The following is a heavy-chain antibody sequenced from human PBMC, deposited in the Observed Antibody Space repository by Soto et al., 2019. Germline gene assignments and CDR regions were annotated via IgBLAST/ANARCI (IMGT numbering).Heavy chain of an antibody. J-gene: IGHJ6*03. CDR2: IYYSGST. Sequence: SEAMSLTCTVSGGSLSRYYWSWVRQPPGKGLEWIGYIYYSGSTNYNPSLKSRVTISVDTSKNQFSLKLSSVTAADTAVYYCARVVNDFWSGYSTYYYYYYMDVWGKGTTVTVSS. CDR1: GGSLSRYY. D-gene: IGHD3-3*01. CDR3: ARVVNDFWSGYSTYYYYYYMDV. V-gene: IGHV4-59*01.